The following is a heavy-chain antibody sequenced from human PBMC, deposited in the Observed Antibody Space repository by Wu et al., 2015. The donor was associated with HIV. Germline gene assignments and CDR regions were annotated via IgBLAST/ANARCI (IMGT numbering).Heavy chain of an antibody. J-gene: IGHJ5*02. D-gene: IGHD3-10*02. V-gene: IGHV1-69*04. CDR1: RDTFSRFA. CDR2: XTPILGST. CDR3: AREVGAMLADWFDP. Sequence: QVQLVQSGAEVKKPGSSVKVSCRASRDTFSRFAITWVRQAPGQGLECMGKXTPILGSTVYTQKFQDRVTITADKSTSTSYMELSSLTSEDTAVYYCAREVGAMLADWFDPWGQGTLVIVSS.